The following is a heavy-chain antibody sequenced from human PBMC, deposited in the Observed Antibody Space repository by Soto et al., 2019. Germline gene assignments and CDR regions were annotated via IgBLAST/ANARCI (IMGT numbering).Heavy chain of an antibody. J-gene: IGHJ5*02. CDR1: GYTFTSYD. Sequence: GASVKVSCKASGYTFTSYDINWVRQATGQGLEWMGWMNPNSGNTGYAQKFQGRVTMTRNTSISTAYMELSSLRSEDTAVYYCARETWNYGWFDPWGQGTLVTVSS. D-gene: IGHD1-7*01. CDR2: MNPNSGNT. V-gene: IGHV1-8*01. CDR3: ARETWNYGWFDP.